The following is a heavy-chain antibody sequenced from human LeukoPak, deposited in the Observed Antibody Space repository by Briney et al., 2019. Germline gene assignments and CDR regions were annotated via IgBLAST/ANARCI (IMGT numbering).Heavy chain of an antibody. D-gene: IGHD4-17*01. CDR2: ISSSSSMI. CDR3: ARDYGDLPARVPYFDY. CDR1: GFTFRSYS. J-gene: IGHJ4*02. V-gene: IGHV3-48*02. Sequence: GESLRLSCAASGFTFRSYSMNWVRQAPGKGLEWVSYISSSSSMIYYADSVKGRFIISRDNAKNSLYLQMKSLRDEDTAIYYCARDYGDLPARVPYFDYWGQGPLVTVSS.